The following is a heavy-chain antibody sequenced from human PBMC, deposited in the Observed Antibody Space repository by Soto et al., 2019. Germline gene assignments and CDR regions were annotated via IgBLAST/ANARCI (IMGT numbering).Heavy chain of an antibody. CDR2: IIPIFGTA. CDR1: GGTFSSYA. V-gene: IGHV1-69*13. J-gene: IGHJ6*02. Sequence: GASVKVSCKASGGTFSSYAISWVRQAPGQGLEWMGGIIPIFGTANYAQKFQGRVTITADESTSTAYMELSSLRSEDTAVYYCARGRAVPAARSPRTYGMDVWGQGTTVTVSS. CDR3: ARGRAVPAARSPRTYGMDV. D-gene: IGHD2-2*01.